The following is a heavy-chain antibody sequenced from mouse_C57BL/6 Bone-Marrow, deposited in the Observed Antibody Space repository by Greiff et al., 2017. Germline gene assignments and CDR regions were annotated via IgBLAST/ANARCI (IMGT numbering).Heavy chain of an antibody. Sequence: QVQLKQSGAELARPGASVKLSCKASGYTFTSYGISWVKQRTGQGLEWIGEIYPRSGNTYYNEKFKGKATLTADKSSSTAYMELRSLTSEDSAVYFCARRGVYYGNYGYWGQGTTLTVSS. CDR2: IYPRSGNT. CDR3: ARRGVYYGNYGY. D-gene: IGHD2-1*01. CDR1: GYTFTSYG. J-gene: IGHJ2*01. V-gene: IGHV1-81*01.